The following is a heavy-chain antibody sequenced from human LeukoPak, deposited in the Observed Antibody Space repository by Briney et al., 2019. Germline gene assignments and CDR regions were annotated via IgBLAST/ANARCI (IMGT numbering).Heavy chain of an antibody. Sequence: GGSLRLSCAASGFTFSSYAMSWVRQAPGKGLEWVSAISGSGGSTYYADSVKGRFTISRDNSKNTLYLQINSLRAEDTAVYYCARATYDSTVWVPNYWGQGTLVTVSS. D-gene: IGHD3-22*01. V-gene: IGHV3-23*01. J-gene: IGHJ4*02. CDR3: ARATYDSTVWVPNY. CDR1: GFTFSSYA. CDR2: ISGSGGST.